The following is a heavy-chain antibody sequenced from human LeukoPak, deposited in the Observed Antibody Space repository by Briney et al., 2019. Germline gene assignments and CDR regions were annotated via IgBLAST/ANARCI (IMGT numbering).Heavy chain of an antibody. CDR3: ARAGDYYDSSGPEAFDI. J-gene: IGHJ3*02. CDR2: ISAYNGNT. CDR1: GYTFTSYG. V-gene: IGHV1-18*01. D-gene: IGHD3-22*01. Sequence: GASVKVSCKASGYTFTSYGISWVRQAPGQGLEWMGWISAYNGNTNYAQKLQGRVTMTTDTSTSTAYMELRSLRSDDTAVYYCARAGDYYDSSGPEAFDIWGQGTMVTVSS.